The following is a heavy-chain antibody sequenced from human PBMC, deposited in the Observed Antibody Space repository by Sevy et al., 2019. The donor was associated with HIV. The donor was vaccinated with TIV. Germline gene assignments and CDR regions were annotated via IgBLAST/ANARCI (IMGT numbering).Heavy chain of an antibody. D-gene: IGHD2-15*01. V-gene: IGHV3-30-3*01. CDR1: GFTFNDYA. CDR2: ISSDGDNT. Sequence: GGSLRLSCAASGFTFNDYALHWVRQAPGKGLEWVAIISSDGDNTYYADTVKGRFTISRDNSKNTVYLQMNRLRAEDTAFYYCLREGAPYRNIRYCSGNNCFYNWFHPWGQGTLVTVSS. J-gene: IGHJ5*02. CDR3: LREGAPYRNIRYCSGNNCFYNWFHP.